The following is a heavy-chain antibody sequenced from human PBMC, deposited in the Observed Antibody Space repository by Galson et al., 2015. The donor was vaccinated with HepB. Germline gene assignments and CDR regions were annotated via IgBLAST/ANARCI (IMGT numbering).Heavy chain of an antibody. CDR2: ISYDGSNK. V-gene: IGHV3-30-3*01. CDR3: ARGYGDYVDYFDY. J-gene: IGHJ4*02. Sequence: SLRLSCAASGFTFSSYAMHWVRQAPGKGLEWVAVISYDGSNKYYADSVKGRFTISRDNSKNTLYLQMNSLRAEDTAVYYCARGYGDYVDYFDYWGQGTLVTVSS. CDR1: GFTFSSYA. D-gene: IGHD4-17*01.